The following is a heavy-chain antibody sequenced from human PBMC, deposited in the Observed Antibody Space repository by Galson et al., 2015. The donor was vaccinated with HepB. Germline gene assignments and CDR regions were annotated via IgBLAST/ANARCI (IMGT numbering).Heavy chain of an antibody. D-gene: IGHD3-10*01. CDR1: GFTFSSYS. V-gene: IGHV3-48*01. J-gene: IGHJ4*02. CDR3: VRVPMVRGTPY. Sequence: SLRLSCAASGFTFSSYSMNWVRQAPGKGLEWVSYISSSSSTIYYADSVKGRFTISRDNAKNSLYLQMNSLRAEDTAVYYCVRVPMVRGTPYWGQGTLVTVSS. CDR2: ISSSSSTI.